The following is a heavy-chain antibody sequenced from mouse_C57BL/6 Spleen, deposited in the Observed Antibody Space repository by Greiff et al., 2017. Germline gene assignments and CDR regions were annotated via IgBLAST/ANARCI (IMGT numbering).Heavy chain of an antibody. CDR2: IYPGSGST. D-gene: IGHD2-3*01. J-gene: IGHJ2*01. CDR3: ARQSMMVKGYFDY. CDR1: GYTFTSYW. V-gene: IGHV1-55*01. Sequence: QVQLQQPGAELVKPGASVKMSCKASGYTFTSYWITWVKQRPGQGLEWIGDIYPGSGSTNYNEKFKSKATRTVDTSSSTAYMQLSSLTSEDSAVYYCARQSMMVKGYFDYWGQGTTLTVSS.